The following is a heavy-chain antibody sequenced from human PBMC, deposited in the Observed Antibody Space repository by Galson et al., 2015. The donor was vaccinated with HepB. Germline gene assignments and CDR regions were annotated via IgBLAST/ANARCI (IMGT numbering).Heavy chain of an antibody. J-gene: IGHJ4*02. CDR2: ISYDGSEK. Sequence: SLRLSCAASGITFSSYAMHWVRQAPGKGLEWVAVISYDGSEKHYADSVKGRFTISSDNSKNTLYLQMNSLRAEDTAVYYCAKEHPYYYDSSGYEFDYWGQGTLVTVSS. CDR1: GITFSSYA. V-gene: IGHV3-30-3*01. D-gene: IGHD3-22*01. CDR3: AKEHPYYYDSSGYEFDY.